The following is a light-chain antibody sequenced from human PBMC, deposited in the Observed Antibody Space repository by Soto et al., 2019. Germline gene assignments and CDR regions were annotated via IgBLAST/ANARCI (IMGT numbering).Light chain of an antibody. CDR2: AAT. J-gene: IGKJ5*01. CDR3: QQSYNTPLT. V-gene: IGKV1-39*01. Sequence: DIQMTQSPSSLSASVGDRVTITCRASQTISSYLNWYQQKPGKPPNLLIYAATGLQSGVPSRFSGSGSGTDFTLTISSLQPEDFATYFCQQSYNTPLTFGQGTRLEV. CDR1: QTISSY.